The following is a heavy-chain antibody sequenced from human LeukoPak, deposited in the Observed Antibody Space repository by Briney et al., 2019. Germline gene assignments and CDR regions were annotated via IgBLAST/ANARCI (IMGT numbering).Heavy chain of an antibody. J-gene: IGHJ4*02. Sequence: PGGSLRLSCAASGFTFSSYSMNWVRQAPGKGLEWVSSISSSSSYIHYADSVKGRFTISRDNAKKSQYLQMNSLRAEDTAVYFCARGQSPPWVITFGGSYYFDYWGQGTLVIVSS. D-gene: IGHD3-16*01. CDR2: ISSSSSYI. CDR3: ARGQSPPWVITFGGSYYFDY. CDR1: GFTFSSYS. V-gene: IGHV3-21*01.